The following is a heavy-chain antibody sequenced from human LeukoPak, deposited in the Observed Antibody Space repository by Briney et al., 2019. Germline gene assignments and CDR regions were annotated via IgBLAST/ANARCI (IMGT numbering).Heavy chain of an antibody. Sequence: GGSLRLSCAASGFTFSLYWMHWVRQAPGKGLVWVSRIEGGESSTNYADFVKGRFTISRDNAKNTVYLQMNSLRVEDTAVYFCARDRSYGDSADWFDPWGQGTLVTVSS. D-gene: IGHD4-17*01. CDR3: ARDRSYGDSADWFDP. CDR1: GFTFSLYW. CDR2: IEGGESST. J-gene: IGHJ5*02. V-gene: IGHV3-74*01.